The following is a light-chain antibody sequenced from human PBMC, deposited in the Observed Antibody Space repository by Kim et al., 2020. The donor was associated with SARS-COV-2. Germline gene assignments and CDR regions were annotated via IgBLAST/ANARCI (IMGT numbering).Light chain of an antibody. CDR2: KAS. CDR1: QSISTW. V-gene: IGKV1-5*03. CDR3: QQYNIPPLT. J-gene: IGKJ4*01. Sequence: DIQMTQSPSTLSASVGDRVTITCRASQSISTWLAWYQQKPGKAPKLLIYKASTLESGVPSRFSGSGSGTEFTLTISSLQPDDFATYYCQQYNIPPLTFGGGTKVDIK.